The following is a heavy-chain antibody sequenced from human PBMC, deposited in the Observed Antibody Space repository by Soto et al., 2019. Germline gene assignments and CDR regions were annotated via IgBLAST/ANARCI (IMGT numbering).Heavy chain of an antibody. CDR1: GYSISSYYY. CDR2: IYHGGST. J-gene: IGHJ4*02. CDR3: ARDLSYYDSSAYYSFDY. Sequence: SETLSLTCAISGYSISSYYYWAWIRQPPGKGLEWIGSIYHGGSTYYNPSLKSRVTISLDTSTNQFSLKLDSVTAADTAVCYCARDLSYYDSSAYYSFDYWGQGTLVTVSS. V-gene: IGHV4-38-2*02. D-gene: IGHD3-22*01.